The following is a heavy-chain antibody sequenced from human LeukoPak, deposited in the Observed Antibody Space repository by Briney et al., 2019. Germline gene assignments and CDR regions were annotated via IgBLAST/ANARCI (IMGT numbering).Heavy chain of an antibody. D-gene: IGHD3-16*02. CDR1: GFTFSSYS. J-gene: IGHJ4*02. CDR2: ISSSSSYI. Sequence: GGSLRLSCAASGFTFSSYSMNWVRQAPGKGLEWVSSISSSSSYIYSADSVKGRFTISRDNAKNSLYLQMNSLRAEDTAVYYCARDLSRIGQHDYWGQGTLVTVSS. CDR3: ARDLSRIGQHDY. V-gene: IGHV3-21*01.